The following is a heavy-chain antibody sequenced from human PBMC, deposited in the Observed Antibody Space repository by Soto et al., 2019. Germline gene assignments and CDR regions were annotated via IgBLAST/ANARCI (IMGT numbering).Heavy chain of an antibody. D-gene: IGHD6-6*01. V-gene: IGHV1-18*04. CDR3: ARDLRSSSSLSPLDY. CDR1: GYTFTSYG. CDR2: ISAYNGNT. J-gene: IGHJ4*02. Sequence: GASVKVSCKASGYTFTSYGISWVRQAPGQGLEWMGWISAYNGNTNYAQKLQGRVTMTTDTSTSTAYMELRSLRSDDTAVYYCARDLRSSSSLSPLDYWGQGTLVTVAS.